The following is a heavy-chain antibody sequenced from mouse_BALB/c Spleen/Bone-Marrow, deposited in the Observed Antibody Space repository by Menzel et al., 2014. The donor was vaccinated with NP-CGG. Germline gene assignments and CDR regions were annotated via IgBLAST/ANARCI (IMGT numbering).Heavy chain of an antibody. CDR2: VWADGST. V-gene: IGHV2-6-7*01. J-gene: IGHJ3*01. D-gene: IGHD1-1*01. Sequence: VMLVESGPGLVSPSQSLSITCTVSGFSLTGYAVHWVRQPPGKGLQWLGMVWADGSTDFNSALKSRLSISKDNSKSQVFLNMDSLQTDDTARHFCARDTTVVLPFACWGQGTLVTVSA. CDR1: GFSLTGYA. CDR3: ARDTTVVLPFAC.